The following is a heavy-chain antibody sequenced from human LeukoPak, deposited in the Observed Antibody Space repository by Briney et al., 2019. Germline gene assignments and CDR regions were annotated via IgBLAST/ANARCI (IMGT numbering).Heavy chain of an antibody. CDR1: GGSMSSFH. D-gene: IGHD6-19*01. CDR2: IYYIGST. J-gene: IGHJ4*02. Sequence: PSETLSLTCTVSGGSMSSFHWSWIRQPPGKGLEWIGYIYYIGSTNYNPSLKSRVTISIDTSKNQFSLKLSSVAAADTAVYYCARAAGSGWYNFDYWGQGTLVTVSS. CDR3: ARAAGSGWYNFDY. V-gene: IGHV4-59*01.